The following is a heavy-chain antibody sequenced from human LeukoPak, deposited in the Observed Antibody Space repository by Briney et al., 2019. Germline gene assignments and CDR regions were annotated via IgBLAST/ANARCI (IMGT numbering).Heavy chain of an antibody. J-gene: IGHJ6*02. D-gene: IGHD5-24*01. V-gene: IGHV1-2*02. CDR2: INPNSGGT. CDR1: GYTFTGYY. CDR3: AREGGYNTFDYGMGV. Sequence: ASVKVSCKASGYTFTGYYMHWVRQAPGQGLEWMGWINPNSGGTNYAQKFQGRVTMTRDTSISTAYMELSRLRSDDTAVYYCAREGGYNTFDYGMGVWGQGTTVTVSS.